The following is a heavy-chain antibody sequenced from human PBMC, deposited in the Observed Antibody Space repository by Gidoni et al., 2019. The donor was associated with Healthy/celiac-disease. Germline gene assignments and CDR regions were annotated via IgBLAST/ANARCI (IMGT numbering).Heavy chain of an antibody. Sequence: EVQLVETGGGLIQPGGSLRLSCAASGLTVSSNYMSWVRQAPGKGLGRVAVIYRCCNTYYADSVKGRFTISRDNSKNTLFVQMNSLRAEDTAVYYCARDDYYDGGAFDIWGQGTMVTVSS. J-gene: IGHJ3*02. CDR2: IYRCCNT. D-gene: IGHD3-22*01. CDR1: GLTVSSNY. V-gene: IGHV3-53*02. CDR3: ARDDYYDGGAFDI.